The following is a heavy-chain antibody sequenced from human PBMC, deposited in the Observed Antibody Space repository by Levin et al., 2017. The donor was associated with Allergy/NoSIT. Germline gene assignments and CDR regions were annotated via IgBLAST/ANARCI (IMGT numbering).Heavy chain of an antibody. V-gene: IGHV5-10-1*01. CDR1: EYSFTNYW. CDR2: MDPSDSYT. Sequence: GESLKISCKGSEYSFTNYWTTWVRQMPGEGLEWMGRMDPSDSYTDYSPSFQGHVTISADKSITTAYLQWSSLRASDTAVYYCARHYGGNSFRFRAFDIWGQGTMVTVSS. D-gene: IGHD4-23*01. CDR3: ARHYGGNSFRFRAFDI. J-gene: IGHJ3*02.